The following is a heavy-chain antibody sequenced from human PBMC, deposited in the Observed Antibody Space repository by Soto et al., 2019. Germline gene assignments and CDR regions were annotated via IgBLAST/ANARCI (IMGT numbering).Heavy chain of an antibody. V-gene: IGHV3-21*01. J-gene: IGHJ3*02. CDR1: GFTFSSYS. CDR3: ARNLEYSSSRDAFDI. Sequence: SLRLSCAASGFTFSSYSMNWVRQAPGKGLEWVSSISSSSSYIYYADSVKGRFTISRDNAKNSLYLQMNSLRAEDTAVYYCARNLEYSSSRDAFDIWGQGTMVTVSS. CDR2: ISSSSSYI. D-gene: IGHD6-6*01.